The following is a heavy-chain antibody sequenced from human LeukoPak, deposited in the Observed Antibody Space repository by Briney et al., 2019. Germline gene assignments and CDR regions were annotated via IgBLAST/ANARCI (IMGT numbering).Heavy chain of an antibody. CDR2: ISSNGGST. D-gene: IGHD6-13*01. Sequence: GGSLRLSCAASGFTFSSYAMHWVRQAPGKGLEYVSAISSNGGSTYYANSVKGRFTISRDNSKNTLYLQMGSLRAEDMAVYYCARFYSSSWETFAFDIWGQGTMVTVSS. CDR3: ARFYSSSWETFAFDI. J-gene: IGHJ3*02. CDR1: GFTFSSYA. V-gene: IGHV3-64*01.